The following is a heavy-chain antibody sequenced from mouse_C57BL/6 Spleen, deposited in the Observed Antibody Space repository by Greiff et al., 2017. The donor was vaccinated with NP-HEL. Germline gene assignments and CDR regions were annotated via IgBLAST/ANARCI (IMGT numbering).Heavy chain of an antibody. D-gene: IGHD2-4*01. CDR3: ARDLYDYDGWFAY. CDR1: GFTFSSYA. Sequence: EVMLVESGGGLVKPGGSLKLSCAASGFTFSSYAMSWVRQTPEKRLEWVATISDGGSYTYYPDNVKGRFTISRDNAKNNLYLQMSQLKSEDTAMYYCARDLYDYDGWFAYWGQGTLVTVSA. J-gene: IGHJ3*01. V-gene: IGHV5-4*01. CDR2: ISDGGSYT.